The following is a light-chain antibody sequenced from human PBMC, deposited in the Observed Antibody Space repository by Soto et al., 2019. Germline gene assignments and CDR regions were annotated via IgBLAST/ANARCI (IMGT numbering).Light chain of an antibody. V-gene: IGLV3-21*04. CDR2: YDS. J-gene: IGLJ2*01. CDR1: NIGSKS. CDR3: QVWDSSSDLHVV. Sequence: SYELTQPPSVSVAPGKTARITCGGNNIGSKSVHWYQQKPGQAPVLVIYYDSDRPSGIPERFSGSNSGNTATLTISRVEAGEEADYYCQVWDSSSDLHVVFGGGTKLTVL.